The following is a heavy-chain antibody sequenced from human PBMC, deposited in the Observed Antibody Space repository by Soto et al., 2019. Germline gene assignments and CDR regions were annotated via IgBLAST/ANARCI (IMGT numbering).Heavy chain of an antibody. CDR2: ISSSSSTI. CDR1: GFTFSSYS. V-gene: IGHV3-48*01. CDR3: ASHPDRIAPIGWFAP. D-gene: IGHD6-13*01. J-gene: IGHJ5*02. Sequence: EVQLVESGGGLVQPGGSLRLSCAASGFTFSSYSMNWVRQAPGKGLEWVSYISSSSSTIYYADSVKGRFTISRDNAKNSLCLQMNSLSAAATAVYYCASHPDRIAPIGWFAPWGQGTLVTVSS.